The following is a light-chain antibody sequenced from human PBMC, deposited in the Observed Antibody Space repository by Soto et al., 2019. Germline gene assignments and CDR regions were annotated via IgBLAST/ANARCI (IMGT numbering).Light chain of an antibody. J-gene: IGLJ2*01. V-gene: IGLV2-14*01. CDR1: ISDIGGYNY. Sequence: QSALTQPASMSGSPGQSITISCTGTISDIGGYNYVSWYQQHPGKAPKLVIFEVSNRPSGVSDRFSGSKSGNTASLTISGLQAEDEADYYCASYTSSSTVVFGGGTKLTV. CDR2: EVS. CDR3: ASYTSSSTVV.